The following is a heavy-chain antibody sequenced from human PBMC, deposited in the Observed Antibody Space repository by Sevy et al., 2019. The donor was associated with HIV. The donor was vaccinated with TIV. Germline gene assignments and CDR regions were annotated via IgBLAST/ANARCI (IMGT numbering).Heavy chain of an antibody. CDR3: ATTKDYYDSSGYPFDY. V-gene: IGHV1-24*01. Sequence: ASVKVSCKVSGYTLAKFSIHWVRQAPGKGLEWMPSFDPEDGDPEDGKTIYAQKFLGRVTMTEDTSTDTAYMELSSLRSDDTAVYYCATTKDYYDSSGYPFDYWGQGTLVTVSS. J-gene: IGHJ4*02. CDR2: FDPEDGDPEDGKT. D-gene: IGHD3-22*01. CDR1: GYTLAKFS.